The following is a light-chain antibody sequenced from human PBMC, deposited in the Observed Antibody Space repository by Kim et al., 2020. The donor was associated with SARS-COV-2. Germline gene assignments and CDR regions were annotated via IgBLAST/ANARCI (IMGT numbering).Light chain of an antibody. J-gene: IGKJ2*01. CDR2: AVS. V-gene: IGKV1-12*01. CDR1: QHIRNL. CDR3: HQAERFPYT. Sequence: SPSVGDSVTFICRASQHIRNLVALYPQKPERAPRLLIYAVSTLVSDVPSRFSGGGSGTDFTLTISNLQPEDFATYYCHQAERFPYTFGQGTKLEI.